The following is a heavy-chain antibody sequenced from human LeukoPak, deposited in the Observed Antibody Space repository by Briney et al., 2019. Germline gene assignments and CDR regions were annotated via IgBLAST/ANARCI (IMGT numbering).Heavy chain of an antibody. D-gene: IGHD5-18*01. CDR3: AKDPPTVMANAFHI. V-gene: IGHV3-23*01. J-gene: IGHJ3*02. CDR1: GFTFSSYG. CDR2: INTSGGTT. Sequence: PGGSLRLSCAASGFTFSSYGMSWVRQAPGKGLEWVSGINTSGGTTYYADSVKGRFTISRGNSKNTLYLQMNSLRADDTAAYYCAKDPPTVMANAFHIWGQGTMVTVSS.